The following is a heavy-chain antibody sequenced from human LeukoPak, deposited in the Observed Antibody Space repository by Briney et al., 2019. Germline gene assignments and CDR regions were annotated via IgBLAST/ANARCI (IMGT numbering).Heavy chain of an antibody. CDR2: IYYSGRT. Sequence: SETLSLTCTVPGGSISSYYWSSVRPPPGKSLEWSGYIYYSGRTNYHPSLKSRVTISVDTSKNQFSLKLSSVTAADTAVYYCARVRSISLFDPWGQGTLVTVSS. V-gene: IGHV4-59*01. D-gene: IGHD3-3*02. CDR3: ARVRSISLFDP. J-gene: IGHJ5*02. CDR1: GGSISSYY.